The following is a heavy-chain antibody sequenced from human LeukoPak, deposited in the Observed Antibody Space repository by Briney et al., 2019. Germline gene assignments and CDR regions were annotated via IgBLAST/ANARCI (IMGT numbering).Heavy chain of an antibody. Sequence: GASVKVSCKAFGYTFTSNYVHWVRQAPGRGPEWMGVISPSGGSTTYAQKFQGRVTLTRDMSTSTDYLELSSLRSEDTAVYYCARDNSVRDEAWWFNPWGQGTLVTVSS. CDR3: ARDNSVRDEAWWFNP. CDR1: GYTFTSNY. D-gene: IGHD5-24*01. J-gene: IGHJ5*02. CDR2: ISPSGGST. V-gene: IGHV1-46*01.